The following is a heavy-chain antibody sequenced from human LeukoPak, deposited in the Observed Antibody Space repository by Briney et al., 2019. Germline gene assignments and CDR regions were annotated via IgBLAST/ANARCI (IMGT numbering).Heavy chain of an antibody. V-gene: IGHV4-4*02. CDR1: GGSISSSNW. CDR2: ISYSGST. J-gene: IGHJ3*02. Sequence: SETLSLTCAVSGGSISSSNWWSWVRQPPGKGLEWIGSISYSGSTYYNPSLKSRVTISVDTSKNQFSLKLSSVTAADTAVYYCARAIRSDDAFDIWGQGTMVTVSS. CDR3: ARAIRSDDAFDI.